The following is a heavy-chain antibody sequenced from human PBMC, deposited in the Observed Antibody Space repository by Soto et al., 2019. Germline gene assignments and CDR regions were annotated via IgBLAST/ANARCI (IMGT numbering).Heavy chain of an antibody. Sequence: GGSLRLSCASSGFIFNNHWMHWVRQDPGKGLVWVSYISPNGATTKYADSVKGRFTISRDNAKNMLYLQMNSLRVEDTALYYCVRENCSSSVCDRDFDIWGQGTRVTVSS. CDR3: VRENCSSSVCDRDFDI. J-gene: IGHJ3*02. V-gene: IGHV3-74*03. D-gene: IGHD2-15*01. CDR1: GFIFNNHW. CDR2: ISPNGATT.